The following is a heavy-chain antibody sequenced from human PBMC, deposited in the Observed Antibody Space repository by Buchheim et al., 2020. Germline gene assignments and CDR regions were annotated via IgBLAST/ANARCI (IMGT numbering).Heavy chain of an antibody. V-gene: IGHV3-30*18. CDR3: AKDLSGSYWSADH. D-gene: IGHD1-26*01. CDR2: ISSDGNKK. Sequence: QVHLVESGGGVVQPGRSLRLSCAASGFDFSGCGMHWGRQAPGKGLEWVAVISSDGNKKYYADSVNGRFTISRDTSRNTLSLQMDSLWPEDTAVYYCAKDLSGSYWSADHWGQGTL. J-gene: IGHJ5*02. CDR1: GFDFSGCG.